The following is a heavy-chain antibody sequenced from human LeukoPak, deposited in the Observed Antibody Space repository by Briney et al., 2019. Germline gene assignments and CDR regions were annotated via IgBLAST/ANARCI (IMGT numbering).Heavy chain of an antibody. CDR3: VGYSSGWFDY. J-gene: IGHJ4*02. D-gene: IGHD6-19*01. CDR2: IYYSGST. V-gene: IGHV4-39*01. CDR1: DGSISSSSYY. Sequence: SETLSLTCTVSDGSISSSSYYWGWIRQPPGKGLEWIGSIYYSGSTYYNPSLKSRVTISVDTSKNQFSLKLSSVTAADTAVYYCVGYSSGWFDYWGQGTLVTVSS.